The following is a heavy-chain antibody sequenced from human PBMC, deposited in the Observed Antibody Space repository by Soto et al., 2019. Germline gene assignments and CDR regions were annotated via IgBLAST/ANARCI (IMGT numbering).Heavy chain of an antibody. Sequence: ASVKDSCKASGYTFTGYYMHWVRQAPGQGLEWMGWMNPKRSGTNDAQKFQGSVTMTRDTSISTAYMELSRLRSDDTAGYYCASAPNKSMAAAGLDYWGQGTLVTVSS. CDR1: GYTFTGYY. D-gene: IGHD6-25*01. CDR2: MNPKRSGT. J-gene: IGHJ4*02. V-gene: IGHV1-2*04. CDR3: ASAPNKSMAAAGLDY.